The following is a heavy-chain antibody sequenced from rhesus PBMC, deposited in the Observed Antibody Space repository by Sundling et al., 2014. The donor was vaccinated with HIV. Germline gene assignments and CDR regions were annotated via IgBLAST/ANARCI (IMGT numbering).Heavy chain of an antibody. CDR3: ARDLIVVVGFDS. CDR1: GGSISTNY. J-gene: IGHJ4*01. V-gene: IGHV4-160*01. D-gene: IGHD2-15*01. Sequence: QVQLQESGPGLVKPSETLSLTCAVSGGSISTNYWSWIRQSPGKGLEWIGYIFGGGVSTSYNPSLKSRVTISKDTSKNQFSLKLTSVTAADTAIYYCARDLIVVVGFDSWGQGVLVAVSS. CDR2: IFGGGVST.